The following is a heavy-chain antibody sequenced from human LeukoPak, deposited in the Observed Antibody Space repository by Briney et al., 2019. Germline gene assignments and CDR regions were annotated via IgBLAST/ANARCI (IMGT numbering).Heavy chain of an antibody. D-gene: IGHD6-19*01. V-gene: IGHV3-66*02. CDR2: IYSGGST. J-gene: IGHJ4*02. CDR1: GFTVSSNY. CDR3: ARDNIAVAGMDY. Sequence: GGSLRLSCAASGFTVSSNYMSWVRQAPGKGLEWVSVIYSGGSTYYADSAKGRFTISRDNSKNTLYLQMNSLRAEDTAVYYCARDNIAVAGMDYWGQGTLVTVSS.